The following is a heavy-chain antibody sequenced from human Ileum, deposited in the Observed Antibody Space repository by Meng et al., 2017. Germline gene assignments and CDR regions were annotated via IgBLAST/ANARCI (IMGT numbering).Heavy chain of an antibody. CDR3: AKDYYDSSGYSFDY. D-gene: IGHD3-22*01. CDR2: ISGSGGST. CDR1: GFTFSSYA. V-gene: IGHV3-23*04. J-gene: IGHJ4*02. Sequence: VVLVVSGVCLVRPGGALRVACAASGFTFSSYAMAWVRQAPGKGLEWVSAISGSGGSTYYADSVKGRFTISRDNSKNTLYLQMNSLRAEDTAVYYCAKDYYDSSGYSFDYWGQGTLVTVSS.